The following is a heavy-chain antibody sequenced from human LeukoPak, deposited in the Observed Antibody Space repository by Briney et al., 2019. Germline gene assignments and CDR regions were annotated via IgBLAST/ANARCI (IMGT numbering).Heavy chain of an antibody. J-gene: IGHJ4*02. CDR1: GFTFSSYW. D-gene: IGHD3-10*01. Sequence: PGGSLRLSCADSGFTFSSYWMSWVRQAPGKGLEWVANIKQDGSEKYYVDSVKGRFTISRDNAKNSLYLQMNSLRAEDTAVYYCARNNYYGSGSYYKGGYFDYWGQGTLVTVSS. CDR3: ARNNYYGSGSYYKGGYFDY. CDR2: IKQDGSEK. V-gene: IGHV3-7*01.